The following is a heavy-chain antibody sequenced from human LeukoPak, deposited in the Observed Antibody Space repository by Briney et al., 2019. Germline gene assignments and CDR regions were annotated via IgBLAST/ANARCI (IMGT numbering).Heavy chain of an antibody. J-gene: IGHJ3*02. D-gene: IGHD3-9*01. CDR1: GGSFSGYY. CDR3: ARRILYYDILTGYSYDAFDI. Sequence: PSETLSLTCAVYGGSFSGYYWSWIRQPPGKGLEWIGEINHSGSTNYNPSLKSRVTISVDTSKNQFSLKLSSVTAADTAVYYCARRILYYDILTGYSYDAFDIRGQGTMVTVSS. CDR2: INHSGST. V-gene: IGHV4-34*01.